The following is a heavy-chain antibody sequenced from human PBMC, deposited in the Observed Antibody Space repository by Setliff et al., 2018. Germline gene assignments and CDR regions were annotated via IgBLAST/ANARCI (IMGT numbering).Heavy chain of an antibody. Sequence: SETLSLTCTVSGGSISSSIYYWGWIRQPPGKGLEWIGSIYYSGSTYYNPSLKSRVTISVDTSKNQFSLKLSFVTAADTAVYYCARVSQLVVLSLYYYYGMDVWGQGTTVTVSS. CDR2: IYYSGST. V-gene: IGHV4-39*07. CDR3: ARVSQLVVLSLYYYYGMDV. J-gene: IGHJ6*02. CDR1: GGSISSSIYY. D-gene: IGHD6-6*01.